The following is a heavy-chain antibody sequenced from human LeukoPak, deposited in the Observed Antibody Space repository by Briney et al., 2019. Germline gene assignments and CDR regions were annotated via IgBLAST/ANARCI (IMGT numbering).Heavy chain of an antibody. CDR1: GGSFSGYY. V-gene: IGHV4-34*01. J-gene: IGHJ6*02. Sequence: KPSETLSLTCAVYGGSFSGYYWSWIRQPPGKGLEWIGEINHSGSTNYNPSLKSRVTISVDTSKNQFSLKLSSVTAADTAVYYCARGPYIVATEFDYGMDVWGQGTTVTVSS. D-gene: IGHD5-12*01. CDR3: ARGPYIVATEFDYGMDV. CDR2: INHSGST.